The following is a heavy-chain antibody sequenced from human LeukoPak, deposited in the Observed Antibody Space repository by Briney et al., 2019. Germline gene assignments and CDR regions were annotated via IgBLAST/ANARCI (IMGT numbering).Heavy chain of an antibody. D-gene: IGHD4-11*01. Sequence: SGTLCLTCTVSGGSISSYYWSWIRQPPVKGLEGIGYTYTSGSTNYNPSLKSRVTISVDTSKNQISLKLSSVTAADTAVYYCARNDYSSAFDIWGQGTMVTVSS. V-gene: IGHV4-4*09. CDR1: GGSISSYY. J-gene: IGHJ3*02. CDR3: ARNDYSSAFDI. CDR2: TYTSGST.